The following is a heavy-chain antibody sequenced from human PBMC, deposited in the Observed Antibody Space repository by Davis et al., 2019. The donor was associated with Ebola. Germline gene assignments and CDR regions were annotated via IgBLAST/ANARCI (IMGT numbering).Heavy chain of an antibody. CDR3: ARACEGSGEVTVGDH. V-gene: IGHV2-70*11. J-gene: IGHJ4*02. CDR2: IDWDDDK. CDR1: GFSLSTTGMC. Sequence: SGPTLVKPTPTLTLTCSFSGFSLSTTGMCVSWIRQPPGKALDCLPRIDWDDDKHYSTSLQTRLTISKDTSKNQVLLTMANMDPVDTATYYCARACEGSGEVTVGDHWGQGTLVTVSS. D-gene: IGHD3-16*02.